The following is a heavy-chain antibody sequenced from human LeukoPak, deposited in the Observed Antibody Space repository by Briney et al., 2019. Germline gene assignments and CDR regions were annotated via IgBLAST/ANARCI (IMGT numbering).Heavy chain of an antibody. CDR1: GYTFTTYY. Sequence: GASVKVSCRASGYTFTTYYMHWVRQAPGQGLEWMGIINPTGGSTSYAQKFQGRVTMTRDTSTSTVYMELSSLRSEDTAVYYCAGSGPGGYSCYWGQGTLVTVSS. CDR3: AGSGPGGYSCY. V-gene: IGHV1-46*01. J-gene: IGHJ4*02. D-gene: IGHD5-18*01. CDR2: INPTGGST.